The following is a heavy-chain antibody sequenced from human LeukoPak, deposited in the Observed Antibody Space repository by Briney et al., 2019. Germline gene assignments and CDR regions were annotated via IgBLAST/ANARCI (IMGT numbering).Heavy chain of an antibody. CDR2: ISAYNGNT. Sequence: ASVKVSCKASGYTFTSYGISWVRQAPGQGLEWMGWISAYNGNTNYAQKLQGRVTMTTDTSTSTAYMELRSLRSDDTAVYYCARGGAYLGRGYYYYGMDVWGQGTTVTVSS. J-gene: IGHJ6*02. D-gene: IGHD5-24*01. CDR3: ARGGAYLGRGYYYYGMDV. CDR1: GYTFTSYG. V-gene: IGHV1-18*01.